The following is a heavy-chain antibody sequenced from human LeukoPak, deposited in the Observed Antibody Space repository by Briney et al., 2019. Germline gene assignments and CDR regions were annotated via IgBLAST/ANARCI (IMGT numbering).Heavy chain of an antibody. D-gene: IGHD5-24*01. J-gene: IGHJ4*02. CDR2: IRYDGSNK. CDR1: GFTFSSYG. Sequence: GGSLRLSCAASGFTFSSYGMHWVRQAPGKGLEWVAFIRYDGSNKYYADSVKGRFTISRDNSKNTLYLQMNSLRAEDTAVYYRAKGEMATMDYWGQGTLVTVSS. V-gene: IGHV3-30*02. CDR3: AKGEMATMDY.